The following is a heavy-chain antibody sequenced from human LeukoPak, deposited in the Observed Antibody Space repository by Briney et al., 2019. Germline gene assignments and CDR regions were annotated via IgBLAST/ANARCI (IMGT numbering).Heavy chain of an antibody. CDR3: ARVKDWYYYDSRFDY. J-gene: IGHJ4*02. D-gene: IGHD3-22*01. CDR1: GFTFSSYS. CDR2: ISSSSSTI. V-gene: IGHV3-48*01. Sequence: GGSLILSCAASGFTFSSYSMNWVRQAPGKGLEWVSYISSSSSTIYYADSVKGRFTISRDNAKNSLYLQMNSLRAEDTAVYYCARVKDWYYYDSRFDYWGQGTLVTVSS.